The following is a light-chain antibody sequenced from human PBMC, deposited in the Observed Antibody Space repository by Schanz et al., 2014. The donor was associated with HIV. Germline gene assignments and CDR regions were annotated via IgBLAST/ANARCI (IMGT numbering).Light chain of an antibody. J-gene: IGKJ1*01. CDR1: QSISNTY. CDR2: GAS. CDR3: QHYYNSLWT. Sequence: ETVLTQSPGSLSLSPGERATLSCRASQSISNTYLAWYQQKPGQAPRLLIYGASNRATGTPDRFSGSESGTDFTLTISRVEPEDYAVYYCQHYYNSLWTFGQGTKVEIK. V-gene: IGKV3-20*01.